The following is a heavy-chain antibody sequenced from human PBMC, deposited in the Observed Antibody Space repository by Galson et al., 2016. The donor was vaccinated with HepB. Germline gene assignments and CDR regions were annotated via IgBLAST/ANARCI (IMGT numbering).Heavy chain of an antibody. V-gene: IGHV4-39*01. CDR2: ISYSGST. Sequence: SETLSLTCTVSGGSINTPIYHWAWIRQPPGKGLEWIGSISYSGSTYYNPSLKSRVTISVDMSKNQFSLKLSSGTAADTALYSCAAAGNSHHFDYWGQGNLVTVSS. CDR3: AAAGNSHHFDY. D-gene: IGHD6-13*01. CDR1: GGSINTPIYH. J-gene: IGHJ4*02.